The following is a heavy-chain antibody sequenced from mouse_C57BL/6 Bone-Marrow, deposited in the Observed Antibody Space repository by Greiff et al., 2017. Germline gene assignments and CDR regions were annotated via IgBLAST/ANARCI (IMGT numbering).Heavy chain of an antibody. J-gene: IGHJ2*01. CDR1: GYTFTNYW. D-gene: IGHD1-2*01. CDR2: IYPGGGYT. CDR3: ARSGYPVPFDY. V-gene: IGHV1-63*01. Sequence: VKLMEPGAELVRPGTSVKMSCKASGYTFTNYWIGWAKQRPGHGLEWIGDIYPGGGYTNYNEKFKGKATLTADKSSSTAYMQFSSLTSEDSAIYYCARSGYPVPFDYGGQGTTLTVSS.